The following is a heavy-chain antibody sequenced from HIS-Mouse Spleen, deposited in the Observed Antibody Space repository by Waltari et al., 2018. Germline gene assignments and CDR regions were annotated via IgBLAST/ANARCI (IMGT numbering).Heavy chain of an antibody. V-gene: IGHV3-74*01. CDR1: GFTFSSYW. Sequence: EVQLVESGGGLVQPGGSLRLSCAASGFTFSSYWMHWVRQAPGKGLVWVSSINSDGSSTSYADSVKGRFTISRDNAKNTLYLQMNSLRAEDTAVYYCAREGLSGWYYFDYWGQGTLVTVSS. CDR3: AREGLSGWYYFDY. D-gene: IGHD6-19*01. J-gene: IGHJ4*02. CDR2: INSDGSST.